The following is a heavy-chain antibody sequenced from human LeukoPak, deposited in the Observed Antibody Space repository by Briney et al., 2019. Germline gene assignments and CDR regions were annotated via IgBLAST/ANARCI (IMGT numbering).Heavy chain of an antibody. D-gene: IGHD4-17*01. CDR2: IDHSGNT. Sequence: PGGSLRLSCAASGFTVSSNYMTWVRQAPGKGLEWIGEIDHSGNTNYNPALKSRVTISVDTTKNQFSLKLSSVTAADTAVYYCARLRNLDYWGQGTLVTVSS. CDR1: GFTVSSNY. V-gene: IGHV4-34*01. CDR3: ARLRNLDY. J-gene: IGHJ4*02.